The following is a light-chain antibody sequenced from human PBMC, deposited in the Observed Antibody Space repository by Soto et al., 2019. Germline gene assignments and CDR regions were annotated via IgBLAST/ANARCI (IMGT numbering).Light chain of an antibody. CDR1: LSVSSNY. CDR3: QQYGTTLAT. CDR2: GAS. Sequence: EIVLTQSPGTLSLSPGDRATLSCRASLSVSSNYLAWYQQKPGQTPRLLIYGASSRATGIPDRFSGSGSGTDFTLTISRLETEDFAVYYCQQYGTTLATFGQGTKLEIK. V-gene: IGKV3-20*01. J-gene: IGKJ2*01.